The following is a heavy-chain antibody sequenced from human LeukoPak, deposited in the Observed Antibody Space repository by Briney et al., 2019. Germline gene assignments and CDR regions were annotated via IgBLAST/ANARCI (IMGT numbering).Heavy chain of an antibody. Sequence: PSETLSLTCAVYGGSFSGYYWSWIRQPPGKGLEWIGEINHSGSTNYNPSLKSRVTISVDTSKNQFSLKLSSVTAADTAVYYCARVSDFWSGYLLYWGQGTLVTVSS. CDR3: ARVSDFWSGYLLY. D-gene: IGHD3-3*01. J-gene: IGHJ4*02. CDR1: GGSFSGYY. V-gene: IGHV4-34*01. CDR2: INHSGST.